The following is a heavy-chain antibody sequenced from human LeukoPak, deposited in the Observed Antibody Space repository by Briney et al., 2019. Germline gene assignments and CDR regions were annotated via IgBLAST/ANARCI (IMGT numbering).Heavy chain of an antibody. CDR1: GFTFSICW. CDR2: INQDGSET. V-gene: IGHV3-7*02. CDR3: AGAPNKHYFDY. Sequence: GGSLRLSCAASGFTFSICWMTWVRQAPGEGLEWVVNINQDGSETNYVDSVKDRFTIYRDNAKSSPYLQMNSLRAEDTAVYYCAGAPNKHYFDYWGQGTLVTVSS. J-gene: IGHJ4*02. D-gene: IGHD4/OR15-4a*01.